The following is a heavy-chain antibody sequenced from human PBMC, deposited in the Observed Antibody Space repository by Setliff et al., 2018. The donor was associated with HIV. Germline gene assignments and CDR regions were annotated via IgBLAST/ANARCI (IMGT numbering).Heavy chain of an antibody. CDR2: IYPKSGDT. J-gene: IGHJ1*01. CDR3: ATDPGYSSTWYSESFQH. V-gene: IGHV1-2*02. CDR1: GYTLTELS. D-gene: IGHD6-13*01. Sequence: ASVKVSCKVSGYTLTELSMHWMRQAPGRGLEWMGWIYPKSGDTNYEQKFQGRVTLTRDTSISTAYMEVSNLRSDDTAVYYCATDPGYSSTWYSESFQHWGQGTVVTVSS.